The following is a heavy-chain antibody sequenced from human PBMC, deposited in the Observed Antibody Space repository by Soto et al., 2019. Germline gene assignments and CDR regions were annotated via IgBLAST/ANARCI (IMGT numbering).Heavy chain of an antibody. CDR2: ILYDGSKK. D-gene: IGHD6-19*01. V-gene: IGHV3-30*18. CDR3: VKDGSSGWPYFDDMDV. J-gene: IGHJ6*02. CDR1: XFTFSSYG. Sequence: QVQLVESGGGVVQPGRSLRLSCAASXFTFSSYGMHWVRQAPGKGLEWVAVILYDGSKKYYADSVKGRFTISRDNSKNALYLQMSSLRAEDTALYYCVKDGSSGWPYFDDMDVWGRGTTVTVSS.